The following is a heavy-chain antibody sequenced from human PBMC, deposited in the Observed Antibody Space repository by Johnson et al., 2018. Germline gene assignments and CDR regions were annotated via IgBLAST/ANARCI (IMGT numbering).Heavy chain of an antibody. CDR3: ASGCSSTSCYDSYAFDI. V-gene: IGHV3-23*04. CDR1: GFTFSSYA. D-gene: IGHD2-2*01. CDR2: ISGSGGST. J-gene: IGHJ3*02. Sequence: EVQLVESGGGLVQXGGSLRLXCAASGFTFSSYAMSWVRQAPGKGLEWVSAISGSGGSTYYADSVKGRFTISRDNSKNTLYLKMNSLRAEDTAVYYCASGCSSTSCYDSYAFDIWGQGTMVTVSS.